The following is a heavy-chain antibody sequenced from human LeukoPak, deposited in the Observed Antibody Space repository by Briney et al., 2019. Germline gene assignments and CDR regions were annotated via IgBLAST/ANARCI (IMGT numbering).Heavy chain of an antibody. CDR2: INHSGST. V-gene: IGHV4-34*08. J-gene: IGHJ4*02. D-gene: IGHD3-22*01. Sequence: PGGSLRLSCAASGFTFSSYAMSWIRQPPGKGLEWIGEINHSGSTYYNPSLKSRVTISADTSKNQFSLKLTSVTAADTAVYYCATLGEYYDTSGYYYNWGQGTLVTVSS. CDR1: GFTFSSYA. CDR3: ATLGEYYDTSGYYYN.